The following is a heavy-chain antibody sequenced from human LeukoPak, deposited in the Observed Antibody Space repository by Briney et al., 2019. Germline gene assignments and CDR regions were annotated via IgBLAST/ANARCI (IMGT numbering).Heavy chain of an antibody. CDR3: ARAVEGVRGLVGDARAFLRSFWGKTGPRHGWYFDY. CDR1: GGSISSYY. J-gene: IGHJ4*02. Sequence: SETLSLTCTVSGGSISSYYWSWIRQPPGKGLEWIGYIYYSGSTNYNPSLKSRVTISVDTSKNQFSLKLSSVTAADTAVYYCARAVEGVRGLVGDARAFLRSFWGKTGPRHGWYFDYWGQGTLVTVSS. D-gene: IGHD3-10*01. V-gene: IGHV4-59*01. CDR2: IYYSGST.